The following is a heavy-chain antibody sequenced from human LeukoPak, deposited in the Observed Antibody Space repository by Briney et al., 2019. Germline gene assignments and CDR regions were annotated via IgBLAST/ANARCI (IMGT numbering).Heavy chain of an antibody. D-gene: IGHD3-16*01. CDR2: INPDGSEK. V-gene: IGHV3-7*01. CDR1: RFTFNKYD. CDR3: ARTYAYDATGDRGH. Sequence: GGSLRLSCVASRFTFNKYDMSWVRQAPGKGLQWVANINPDGSEKYYVDSVKGRFTISRDNAKNSLYLQMNSLRAEDTAVYYCARTYAYDATGDRGHWGQGTLVTVSS. J-gene: IGHJ4*02.